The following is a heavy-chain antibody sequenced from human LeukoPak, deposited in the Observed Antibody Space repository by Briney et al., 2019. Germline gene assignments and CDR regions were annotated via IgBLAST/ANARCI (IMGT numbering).Heavy chain of an antibody. CDR1: GGSISSGGYS. D-gene: IGHD3-3*01. V-gene: IGHV4-30-2*01. CDR2: IYHSGST. CDR3: ARAHPYDFWSGYYLDY. Sequence: PSQTLSLTCAVSGGSISSGGYSWSWIRQPRGKGLEWIGYIYHSGSTYYNPSLKSRVTISVDRSKNQFSLKLSSVTAADTAVYYCARAHPYDFWSGYYLDYWGQGTLVTVSS. J-gene: IGHJ4*02.